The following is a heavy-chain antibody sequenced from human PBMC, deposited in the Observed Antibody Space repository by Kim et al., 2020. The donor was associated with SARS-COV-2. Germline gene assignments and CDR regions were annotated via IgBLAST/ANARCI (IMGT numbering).Heavy chain of an antibody. CDR3: ARGTVGATTFDY. Sequence: NYNPSLKSRVTISVDTSKNQFSLKLSSVTAADTAVYYCARGTVGATTFDYWGQGTLVTVSS. D-gene: IGHD1-26*01. V-gene: IGHV4-34*01. J-gene: IGHJ4*02.